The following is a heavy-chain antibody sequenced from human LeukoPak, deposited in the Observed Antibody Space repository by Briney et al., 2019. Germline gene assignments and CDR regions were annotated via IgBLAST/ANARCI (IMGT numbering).Heavy chain of an antibody. CDR3: ARESYRWYVHNYYYYGMDV. CDR2: IYTSGST. Sequence: PSETLSLTCTVSGGSISTYHWSWIRQPAGKGREWIGRIYTSGSTNYNPSLKSRVTMSIDTSKNQYSLKLSSMTAADTAVYYCARESYRWYVHNYYYYGMDVWGQGTTVTVSS. V-gene: IGHV4-4*07. D-gene: IGHD6-13*01. J-gene: IGHJ6*02. CDR1: GGSISTYH.